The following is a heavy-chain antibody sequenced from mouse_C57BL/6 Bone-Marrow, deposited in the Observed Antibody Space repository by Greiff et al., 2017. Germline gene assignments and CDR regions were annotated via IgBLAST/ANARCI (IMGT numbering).Heavy chain of an antibody. CDR3: ARKRIPYYFDY. J-gene: IGHJ2*01. D-gene: IGHD5-1-1*01. CDR2: IYPSDNET. Sequence: VQLQQPGAELVRPGSSVKLSCKASGYTFTSYWMDWMKQRPGQGLEWIGNIYPSDNETNYNQKFKDKATLTVDKSSSTAYMQLSSLTSEDSAVYYCARKRIPYYFDYWGQGTTLTVSS. CDR1: GYTFTSYW. V-gene: IGHV1-61*01.